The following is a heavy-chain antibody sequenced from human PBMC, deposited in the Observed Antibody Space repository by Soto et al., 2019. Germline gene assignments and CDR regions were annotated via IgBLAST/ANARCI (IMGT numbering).Heavy chain of an antibody. CDR1: GGSISSYY. Sequence: SETLSLTCTVSGGSISSYYWSWIRQPPGKGLEWIGYVYYSGSTNYNPSLKSRVTISVDTSKNQFSLKLSSVTAADTAVYYCASRHSSPYFDYWGQGTLVTVSS. J-gene: IGHJ4*02. V-gene: IGHV4-59*08. D-gene: IGHD6-13*01. CDR3: ASRHSSPYFDY. CDR2: VYYSGST.